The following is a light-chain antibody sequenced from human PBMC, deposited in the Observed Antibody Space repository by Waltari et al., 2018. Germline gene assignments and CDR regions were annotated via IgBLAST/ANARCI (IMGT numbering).Light chain of an antibody. J-gene: IGLJ1*01. CDR3: CSYAGLGIYV. CDR1: SSDVGHYTL. Sequence: QSGLTQPASVSGSPGQSIPVPCPGTSSDVGHYTLVSWYQQYPGKAPRLMVYEVTKRTSGVADRFFGSKSGNTASLTISGLQSEDEADYYCCSYAGLGIYVFGTGTKVTVL. V-gene: IGLV2-23*02. CDR2: EVT.